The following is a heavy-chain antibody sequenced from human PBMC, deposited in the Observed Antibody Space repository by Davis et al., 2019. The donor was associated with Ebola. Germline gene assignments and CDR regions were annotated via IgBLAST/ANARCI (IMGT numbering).Heavy chain of an antibody. V-gene: IGHV4-4*02. CDR2: IYHSGST. CDR1: GGSISSSNW. CDR3: AGGLWNSGTYYPPPFHY. D-gene: IGHD3-22*01. J-gene: IGHJ4*02. Sequence: MPSETLSLTCAVSGGSISSSNWWSWVRQSPGKGLEWIGEIYHSGSTNYNPSLKSRVAISVDKSKNQFSLKLSSVTAADTAVYYCAGGLWNSGTYYPPPFHYWGQGALVPVSS.